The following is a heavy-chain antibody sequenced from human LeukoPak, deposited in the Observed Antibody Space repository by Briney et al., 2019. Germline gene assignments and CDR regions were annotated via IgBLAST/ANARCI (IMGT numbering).Heavy chain of an antibody. CDR3: ARGLYRYFDL. V-gene: IGHV6-1*01. CDR1: GDSVSSNSAT. CDR2: TYYRSKWDN. J-gene: IGHJ2*01. Sequence: SQTLSLTCAISGDSVSSNSATWNWVRQSPSRGLVWLGRTYYRSKWDNDYPVSVKSRITINPDTSKNQFSLQLNSVTPEDTAVYYCARGLYRYFDLWGRGTLVTVSS.